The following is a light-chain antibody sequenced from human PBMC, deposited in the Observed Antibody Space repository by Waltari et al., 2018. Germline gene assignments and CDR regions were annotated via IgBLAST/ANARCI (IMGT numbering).Light chain of an antibody. J-gene: IGKJ1*01. CDR3: QHHDNSPWT. V-gene: IGKV1-33*01. Sequence: DIQMTQSPSSLSASVGDRVTITCRASQDISNWLAWYQQKPGKVPKLLIYRASNLETGVPSRFSGSGSVTDFTLTISSLQPEDIATYYCQHHDNSPWTFGQGTKVEIK. CDR2: RAS. CDR1: QDISNW.